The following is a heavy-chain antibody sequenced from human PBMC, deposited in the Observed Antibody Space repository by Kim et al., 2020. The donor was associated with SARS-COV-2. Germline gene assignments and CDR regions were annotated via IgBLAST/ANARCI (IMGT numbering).Heavy chain of an antibody. D-gene: IGHD6-19*01. CDR3: ARGDTAVTGTWAFDI. V-gene: IGHV3-21*01. J-gene: IGHJ3*02. CDR1: GFTFSTYS. Sequence: GGSLRLSCAVSGFTFSTYSMHWVRQAPGKGLEWVSSISSGSSYIYHADSVKGRFTISRDNAKNSLYLQMNSLRAEDTAVYYCARGDTAVTGTWAFDIWGQGTMVTVSS. CDR2: ISSGSSYI.